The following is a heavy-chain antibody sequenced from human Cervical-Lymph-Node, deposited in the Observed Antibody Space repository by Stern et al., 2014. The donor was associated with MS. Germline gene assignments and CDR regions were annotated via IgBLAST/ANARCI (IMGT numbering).Heavy chain of an antibody. CDR2: IYNSGST. CDR1: GGSISSGGYY. Sequence: QLQLQESGPGLVKPSQTLSLTCTVSGGSISSGGYYWSWIRQHPGKGLEWIGYIYNSGSTYHHTYLKSRDTTPLATPKNQFSLKLSSVTAADTAVYYCARGGNYYDSSGYYGSLFDYWGQGTLVTVSS. V-gene: IGHV4-31*03. D-gene: IGHD3-22*01. CDR3: ARGGNYYDSSGYYGSLFDY. J-gene: IGHJ4*02.